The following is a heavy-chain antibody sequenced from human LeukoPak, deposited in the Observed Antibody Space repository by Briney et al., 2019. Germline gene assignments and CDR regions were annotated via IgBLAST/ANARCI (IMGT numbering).Heavy chain of an antibody. J-gene: IGHJ4*02. D-gene: IGHD5-24*01. CDR1: GFTFSSYS. CDR3: ALLDGYNYPFDY. V-gene: IGHV3-74*01. Sequence: GGSLRLSCAASGFTFSSYSMNWVRQAPGKGLVWVSRINSDGSGTSYADSVKGRFTISRDNAKNTLYLQMNSLRAEDTAVYYCALLDGYNYPFDYWGQGTLVTVSS. CDR2: INSDGSGT.